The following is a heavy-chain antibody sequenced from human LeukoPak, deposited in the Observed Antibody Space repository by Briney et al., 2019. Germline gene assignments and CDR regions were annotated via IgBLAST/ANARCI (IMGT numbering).Heavy chain of an antibody. CDR1: GFTFSSYW. CDR3: ARDRHGGRLGEFDY. V-gene: IGHV3-7*01. CDR2: IKQDGSEK. D-gene: IGHD3-16*01. J-gene: IGHJ4*02. Sequence: GGSLRLSCAASGFTFSSYWMSWVRQAPGKGLEWVANIKQDGSEKYYVDSVKGRFTISRDNAKNSLYLQMNSLRAEDTAVYYCARDRHGGRLGEFDYWGQGTLVTVSS.